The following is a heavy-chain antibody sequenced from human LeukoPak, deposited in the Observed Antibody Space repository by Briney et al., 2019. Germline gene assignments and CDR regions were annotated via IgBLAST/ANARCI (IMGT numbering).Heavy chain of an antibody. J-gene: IGHJ6*02. V-gene: IGHV3-48*01. CDR3: ARTSDRCSGGSCYSEDYYGMDV. CDR1: GFTFSSFG. CDR2: ISGSSSTI. Sequence: GGSLRLSCAASGFTFSSFGMNWVRQAPGKGLEWVSYISGSSSTIHYADSVKGRFTISRDNAKNSLYLQMNSLRAEDTAVYYCARTSDRCSGGSCYSEDYYGMDVWGQGTTVTVSS. D-gene: IGHD2-15*01.